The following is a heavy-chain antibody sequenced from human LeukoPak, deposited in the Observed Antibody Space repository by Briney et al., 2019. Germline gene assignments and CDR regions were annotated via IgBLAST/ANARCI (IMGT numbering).Heavy chain of an antibody. J-gene: IGHJ4*02. CDR2: ISYDGSNK. CDR1: GFTFSSYA. CDR3: ARQKKLGTTTAGIDY. Sequence: GGSLRLSCAASGFTFSSYAMSWVRQAPGKGLEWVAVISYDGSNKYYADSVKGRFTISRDNSKNTLYLQMNSLRAEDTAVYYCARQKKLGTTTAGIDYWGQGTLVTVSS. D-gene: IGHD6-13*01. V-gene: IGHV3-30-3*01.